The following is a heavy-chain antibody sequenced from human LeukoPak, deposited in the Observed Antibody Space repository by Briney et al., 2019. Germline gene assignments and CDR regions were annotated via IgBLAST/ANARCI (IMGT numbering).Heavy chain of an antibody. J-gene: IGHJ3*02. CDR1: GGSISSSNW. CDR2: IYHSGST. CDR3: ARGGGTVEKSNAFDI. D-gene: IGHD4-23*01. Sequence: SGTLSLTCAVSGGSISSSNWWSWVRQPPGKGLEWIGEIYHSGSTNYNPSLKSRVTISVDKSKNRFSLKLSSVTAADTAEYYCARGGGTVEKSNAFDIWGQGTMVIVSS. V-gene: IGHV4-4*02.